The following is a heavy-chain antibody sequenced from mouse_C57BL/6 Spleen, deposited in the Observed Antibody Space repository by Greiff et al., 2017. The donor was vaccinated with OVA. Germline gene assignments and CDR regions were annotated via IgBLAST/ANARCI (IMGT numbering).Heavy chain of an antibody. J-gene: IGHJ3*01. Sequence: QVQLQQPGAELVKPGASVKMSCKASGYTFTSYWITWVKQRPGQGLEWIGDIYPGSGSTNYNEKFKSKATLTVDTSSSTAYMQLSSLTSEDSAVYYGARRYYDYETWFADWGQGTLVTVAA. V-gene: IGHV1-55*01. CDR1: GYTFTSYW. CDR2: IYPGSGST. D-gene: IGHD2-4*01. CDR3: ARRYYDYETWFAD.